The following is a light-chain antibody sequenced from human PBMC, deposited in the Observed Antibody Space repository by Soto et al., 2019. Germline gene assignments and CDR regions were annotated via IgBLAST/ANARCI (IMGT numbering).Light chain of an antibody. CDR3: NSYTSTITLGV. V-gene: IGLV2-14*01. CDR1: SSDIGGYNY. Sequence: ALTQPASVSGSPGQSITISCTGTSSDIGGYNYVSWFQQHPGKVPKLIIYEVSNRPSGVSHRFSGSKSGNTATLTISGLQAEDEADYYCNSYTSTITLGVFGTGTKLTVL. J-gene: IGLJ1*01. CDR2: EVS.